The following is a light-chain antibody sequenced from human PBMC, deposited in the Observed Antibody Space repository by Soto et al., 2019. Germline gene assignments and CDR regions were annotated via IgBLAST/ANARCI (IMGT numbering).Light chain of an antibody. Sequence: EIVLTQSPATLSLSPGERATLSCRASQSVSDNLAWYQHKPGQAPRLLVYGATARATGVPARFSGSVSGTEFTLTISSLQSEDFAVYYCHQYNNWLGTFGPGTKVDIK. CDR1: QSVSDN. CDR2: GAT. V-gene: IGKV3-15*01. J-gene: IGKJ3*01. CDR3: HQYNNWLGT.